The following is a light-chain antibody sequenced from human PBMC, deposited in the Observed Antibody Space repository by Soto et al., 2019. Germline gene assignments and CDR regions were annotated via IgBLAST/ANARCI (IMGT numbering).Light chain of an antibody. Sequence: QAVVTQPPSVSAAPGQTVTISCSGSSSNIGNNYVSWYQQLPGTAPKLLIYDNNKRPSGIPDRFSGSKSGTSATLGITGLQTGDEADYYCGTWDSSLWVFGGGTKLTVL. CDR3: GTWDSSLWV. CDR2: DNN. V-gene: IGLV1-51*01. CDR1: SSNIGNNY. J-gene: IGLJ2*01.